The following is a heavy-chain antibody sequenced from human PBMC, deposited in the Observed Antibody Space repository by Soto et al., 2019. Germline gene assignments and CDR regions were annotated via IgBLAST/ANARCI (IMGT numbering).Heavy chain of an antibody. CDR3: ARSPSSSWFYWFDP. D-gene: IGHD6-13*01. CDR2: IYSGGST. J-gene: IGHJ5*02. Sequence: PGGSLRLSCAASGFTVSSNYMSWVRQAPGKGLEWVSVIYSGGSTHYADSVKGRFTISRDNSKNTLYLQMNNLRAEDTAVYYCARSPSSSWFYWFDPWGQGTLVTASS. CDR1: GFTVSSNY. V-gene: IGHV3-53*01.